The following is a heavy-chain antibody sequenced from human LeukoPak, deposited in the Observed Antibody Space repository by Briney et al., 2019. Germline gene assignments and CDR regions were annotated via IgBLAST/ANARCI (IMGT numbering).Heavy chain of an antibody. CDR1: GFTFNGYS. CDR3: ATIVH. CDR2: ISTSSSYI. Sequence: PGGSLRLSCTASGFTFNGYSMNWVRQAPGKGLEWVSSISTSSSYIYYADSVKGRYTISRNNPKNSLYLQMNSLRAEDTAVYYCATIVHWGQGTLVTVSS. V-gene: IGHV3-21*04. J-gene: IGHJ5*02.